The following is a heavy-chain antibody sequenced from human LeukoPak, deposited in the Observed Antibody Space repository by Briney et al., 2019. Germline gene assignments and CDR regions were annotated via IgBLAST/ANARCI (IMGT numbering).Heavy chain of an antibody. D-gene: IGHD3-10*01. J-gene: IGHJ4*02. CDR3: ASDYYGSGSYYNLPGY. CDR2: ISYDGSNK. Sequence: PGGSLRLSCAASGFTFTNYGMHWVRQAPGKGLEWVAVISYDGSNKYYADSVKGRFTISRDNSKNTLYLQMNSLRAEDTAVYYCASDYYGSGSYYNLPGYWGQGTLVTVSS. CDR1: GFTFTNYG. V-gene: IGHV3-30*19.